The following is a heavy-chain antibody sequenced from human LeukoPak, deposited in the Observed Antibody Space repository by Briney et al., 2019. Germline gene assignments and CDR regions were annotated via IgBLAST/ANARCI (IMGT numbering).Heavy chain of an antibody. J-gene: IGHJ4*02. Sequence: GRSLRLSCAASEFTFSGYGMHWVRQAPGKGLEWVAVISYDGSNKYYADSVKGRFTISRHNSKNTLSLQMDSLRAEDTAVYYCVKDLVRSYGGFDYWGQGPLVTVSS. CDR3: VKDLVRSYGGFDY. V-gene: IGHV3-30*18. CDR2: ISYDGSNK. CDR1: EFTFSGYG. D-gene: IGHD1-26*01.